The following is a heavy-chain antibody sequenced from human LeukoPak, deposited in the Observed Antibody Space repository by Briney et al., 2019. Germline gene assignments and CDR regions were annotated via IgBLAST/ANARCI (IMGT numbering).Heavy chain of an antibody. D-gene: IGHD2-21*02. CDR3: ARLQLYCGGDCYRVRGAFDI. Sequence: SVKVSCKASGGTFSSYAISWVRQAPGQGLEWMGGIIPIFGTANYAQKFQGRVTITADKSTSTAYMELSSLRSEDTAVYYCARLQLYCGGDCYRVRGAFDIWGQGTMVTVSS. CDR2: IIPIFGTA. J-gene: IGHJ3*02. CDR1: GGTFSSYA. V-gene: IGHV1-69*06.